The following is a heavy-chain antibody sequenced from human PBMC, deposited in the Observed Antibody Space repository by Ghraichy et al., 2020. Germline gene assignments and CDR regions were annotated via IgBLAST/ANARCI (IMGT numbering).Heavy chain of an antibody. Sequence: GGSLRLSCAASGFTFSSYAMSWVRQAPGKGLEWVSAISGSGGSTYYADSVKGRFTISRDNSKNTLYLQMNSLRAEDTAVYYCAKAQAYRRKWDPFDYWGQGTLVTVSS. D-gene: IGHD1-26*01. CDR2: ISGSGGST. CDR3: AKAQAYRRKWDPFDY. J-gene: IGHJ4*02. V-gene: IGHV3-23*01. CDR1: GFTFSSYA.